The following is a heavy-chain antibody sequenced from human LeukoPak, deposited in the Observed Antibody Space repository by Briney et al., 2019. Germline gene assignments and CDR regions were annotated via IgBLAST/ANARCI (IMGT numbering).Heavy chain of an antibody. CDR3: AREIVVVNHYYMDV. CDR1: GGSISSHY. CDR2: IYYSGST. V-gene: IGHV4-59*11. D-gene: IGHD3-22*01. J-gene: IGHJ6*03. Sequence: SSETLSLTCTVSGGSISSHYWSWIRQPSGKGLEWIGYIYYSGSTNYNPSLKSRVTISVDTSKNQFSLKLSSVTAADTAVYYCAREIVVVNHYYMDVWGKGTTVTVSS.